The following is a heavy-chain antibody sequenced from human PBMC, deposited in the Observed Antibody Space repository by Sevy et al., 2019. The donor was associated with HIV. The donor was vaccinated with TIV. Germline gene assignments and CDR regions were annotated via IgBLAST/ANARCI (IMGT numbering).Heavy chain of an antibody. J-gene: IGHJ5*02. CDR2: IRSKANDYAT. V-gene: IGHV3-73*01. D-gene: IGHD3-3*01. Sequence: GGSVRLSCAASGFTFSGSAMHWVRQASGKGLEWVGRIRSKANDYATGYAASVKGRFTISRDDSKNTAYLQMNSLKTEDTAVYYCTRNYDFWSGYPNNWFDPWGQGTLVTVSS. CDR3: TRNYDFWSGYPNNWFDP. CDR1: GFTFSGSA.